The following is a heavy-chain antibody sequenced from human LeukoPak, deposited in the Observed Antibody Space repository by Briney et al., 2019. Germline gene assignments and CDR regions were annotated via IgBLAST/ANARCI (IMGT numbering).Heavy chain of an antibody. V-gene: IGHV3-72*01. J-gene: IGHJ4*02. CDR3: ARYCGGDNYALGY. CDR1: GFTFSDYY. Sequence: PGGSLRLSCAASGFTFSDYYMDWVRQVPGKGLEWVGRTRNKANSYTTEYAASVKGRFTISRDDSKNSLYLQMNSLKTEDTAVYYCARYCGGDNYALGYWGQGTLVTVSS. D-gene: IGHD2-21*02. CDR2: TRNKANSYTT.